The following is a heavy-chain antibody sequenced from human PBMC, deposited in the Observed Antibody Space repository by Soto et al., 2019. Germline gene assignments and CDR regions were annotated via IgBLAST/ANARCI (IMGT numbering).Heavy chain of an antibody. CDR2: IYYTGST. D-gene: IGHD6-13*01. V-gene: IGHV4-31*03. Sequence: QVQLQESGPALVKPSQTLSLTCTVSGGSINNGDYYWSWIRQFPGKGLEWFGYIYYTGSTFYSPPLKSRVTISIDTSKNEFSLMLHSVTAADTAVYYCARWRTSSRGDLDTWGHGILVTVSS. J-gene: IGHJ5*01. CDR1: GGSINNGDYY. CDR3: ARWRTSSRGDLDT.